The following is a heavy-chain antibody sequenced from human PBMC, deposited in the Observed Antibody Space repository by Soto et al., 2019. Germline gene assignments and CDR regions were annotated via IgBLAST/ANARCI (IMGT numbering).Heavy chain of an antibody. CDR1: GGSISSGGYY. CDR2: IYYSGST. J-gene: IGHJ5*02. CDR3: ARDNGYGFGELLSSWFDP. V-gene: IGHV4-31*03. D-gene: IGHD3-10*01. Sequence: QVQLQESGPGLVKPSQTLSLTCTVSGGSISSGGYYWSWIRQHPGKGLEWIGYIYYSGSTYYNPSLKSRVTISVDTSKNQFSLKLSSVTAADTAVYYCARDNGYGFGELLSSWFDPWGQGTLVTVSS.